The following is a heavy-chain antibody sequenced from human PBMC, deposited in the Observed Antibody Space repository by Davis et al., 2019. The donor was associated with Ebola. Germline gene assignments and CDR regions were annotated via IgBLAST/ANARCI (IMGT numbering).Heavy chain of an antibody. D-gene: IGHD3-3*01. Sequence: SETLSLTCAVYGGSFSGYYWSWIRQPPGKGLEWIGEINHSGSTNYNPSLKSRVTISVDTSKNQFSLKLSSVTAADTAVYYCARTLRFLEWVYGMDVWGQGTTVTVSS. CDR1: GGSFSGYY. CDR2: INHSGST. J-gene: IGHJ6*02. CDR3: ARTLRFLEWVYGMDV. V-gene: IGHV4-34*01.